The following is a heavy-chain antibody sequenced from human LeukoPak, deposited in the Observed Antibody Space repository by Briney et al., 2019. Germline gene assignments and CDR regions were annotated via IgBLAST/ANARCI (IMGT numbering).Heavy chain of an antibody. J-gene: IGHJ4*02. CDR2: ISSSSSYI. Sequence: GGSLRLSCAASGFTFSSYSMNWVRQAPGKGLEWVSSISSSSSYIYYADSVKGRFTISRGNAKNSLYLQMNSLRAEDTAVYYCASMRWLQSSVDYWGQGILVTVSS. V-gene: IGHV3-21*01. CDR1: GFTFSSYS. D-gene: IGHD5-24*01. CDR3: ASMRWLQSSVDY.